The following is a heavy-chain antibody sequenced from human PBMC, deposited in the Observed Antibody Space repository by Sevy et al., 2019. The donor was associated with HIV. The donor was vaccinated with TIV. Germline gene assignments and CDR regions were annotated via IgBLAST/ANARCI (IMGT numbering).Heavy chain of an antibody. CDR3: ARSDDSSGYYLYYFEY. J-gene: IGHJ4*02. CDR2: ISGSGGTT. Sequence: GGSLRLSCAASGFTFSSYAVSWVRQAPGKGLEWVSFISGSGGTTYYADSVKGRFTISRDNSKNILYLQMNSLRAEDTAVYYCARSDDSSGYYLYYFEYWGQGTVATVSS. D-gene: IGHD3-22*01. CDR1: GFTFSSYA. V-gene: IGHV3-23*01.